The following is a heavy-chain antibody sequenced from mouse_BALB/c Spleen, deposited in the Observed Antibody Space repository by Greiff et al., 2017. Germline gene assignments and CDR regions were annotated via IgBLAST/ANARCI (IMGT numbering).Heavy chain of an antibody. D-gene: IGHD2-4*01. V-gene: IGHV5-6*01. CDR2: ISSGGSYT. CDR1: GFTFSSYG. Sequence: EVNVVESGGDLVKPGGSLKLSCAASGFTFSSYGMSWVRQTPDKRLEWVATISSGGSYTYYPDSVKGRFTISRDNAKNTLYLQMSSLKSEDTAMYYCARHEPAMITTGYAMDYWGQGTSVTVSS. J-gene: IGHJ4*01. CDR3: ARHEPAMITTGYAMDY.